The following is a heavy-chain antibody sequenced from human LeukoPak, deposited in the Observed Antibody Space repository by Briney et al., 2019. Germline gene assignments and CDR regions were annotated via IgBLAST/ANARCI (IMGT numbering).Heavy chain of an antibody. CDR2: ISSSSSYI. CDR1: GFTFSSYS. Sequence: GGSLRLSCAASGFTFSSYSMNWVRQAPGKGLEWVSSISSSSSYIYYADSVKGRFTISRDNAKNSMYLQMNSLRAEDRAVYYCARDGGVGVAAAGTGDYWGQGTLVTVSS. J-gene: IGHJ4*02. CDR3: ARDGGVGVAAAGTGDY. D-gene: IGHD6-13*01. V-gene: IGHV3-21*01.